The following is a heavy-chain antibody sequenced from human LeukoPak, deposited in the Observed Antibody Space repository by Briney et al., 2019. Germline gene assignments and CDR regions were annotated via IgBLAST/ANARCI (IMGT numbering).Heavy chain of an antibody. CDR1: GGSISSGSYY. J-gene: IGHJ5*02. CDR2: IYTSGST. D-gene: IGHD3-3*01. Sequence: SETLSLTCTVSGGSISSGSYYWRWLRQPAGTGLEWIGRIYTSGSTNYNPSLKSRVTISVDTSKNQFSLKLSSVTAADTAVYYCARYYDFFPGNWFDPWGQGTLVTVSS. V-gene: IGHV4-61*02. CDR3: ARYYDFFPGNWFDP.